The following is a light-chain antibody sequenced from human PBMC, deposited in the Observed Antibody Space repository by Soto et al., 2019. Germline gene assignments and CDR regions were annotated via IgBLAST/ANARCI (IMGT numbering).Light chain of an antibody. J-gene: IGKJ4*01. CDR1: QSIGSW. Sequence: DIPMTQSPSILSASVGDRVTITCRASQSIGSWLAWYQQKPGKAPKLLIYKASSLESGVPSRFSGSGSGTEFTLTISSLQPDDFATYYCQQYNSFSLTFGGGTKVEIK. CDR2: KAS. CDR3: QQYNSFSLT. V-gene: IGKV1-5*03.